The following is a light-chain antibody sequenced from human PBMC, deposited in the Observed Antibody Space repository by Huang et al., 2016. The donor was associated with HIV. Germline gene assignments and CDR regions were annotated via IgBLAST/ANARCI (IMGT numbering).Light chain of an antibody. V-gene: IGKV3-11*01. Sequence: EIVLTQSPVTLSLSPGERATLSCRASQSVRNYLAWYQQKPGQAPRLLSYDASNRATGIPARFSGSGSGTDFTLTISSLEPEDFAVYYCQQRSNWPPITFGQGTKLEIK. CDR1: QSVRNY. CDR3: QQRSNWPPIT. J-gene: IGKJ2*01. CDR2: DAS.